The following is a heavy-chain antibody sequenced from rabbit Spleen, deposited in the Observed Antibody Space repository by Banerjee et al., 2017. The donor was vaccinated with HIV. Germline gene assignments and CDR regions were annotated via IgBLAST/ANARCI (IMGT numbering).Heavy chain of an antibody. V-gene: IGHV1S45*01. CDR2: INIVTGKS. CDR3: ARDLVAVIGWNFNL. D-gene: IGHD1-1*01. CDR1: GVSLNDKDV. J-gene: IGHJ4*01. Sequence: EQLEESGGGLVKPEGSLTLTCKASGVSLNDKDVMCWVRQAPGKGLEWIACINIVTGKSVYASWALGRFIMSRTSSTTVTLQMTSLTVADTATYFCARDLVAVIGWNFNLWAQAPSYRL.